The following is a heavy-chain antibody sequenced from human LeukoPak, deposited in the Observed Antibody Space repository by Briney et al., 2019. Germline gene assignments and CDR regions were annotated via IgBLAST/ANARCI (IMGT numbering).Heavy chain of an antibody. J-gene: IGHJ4*02. CDR1: GGSIGSYY. D-gene: IGHD2-2*01. V-gene: IGHV4-59*01. CDR2: IYYSGST. Sequence: PSETLSLTCTVSGGSIGSYYWSWIRQPPGKGLEWIGYIYYSGSTNYNPSLKSRVTISVDTSKNQFSLKLSSVTAADTAVYYCARFIHNIVVVPAVMGFDYWGQGTLVTVSS. CDR3: ARFIHNIVVVPAVMGFDY.